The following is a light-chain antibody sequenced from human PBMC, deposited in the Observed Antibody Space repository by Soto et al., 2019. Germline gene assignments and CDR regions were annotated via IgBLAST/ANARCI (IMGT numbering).Light chain of an antibody. CDR2: GAS. CDR1: QSVSSN. Sequence: EIVMTQSPATLSVSPGERATLSCRASQSVSSNLAWYRQKPGQAPRLLIYGASTRATGIPARFSGSGSGTEFTLTISSLQSEDFAVYYCQQYNNWPATFGQGTRLEIK. V-gene: IGKV3-15*01. CDR3: QQYNNWPAT. J-gene: IGKJ5*01.